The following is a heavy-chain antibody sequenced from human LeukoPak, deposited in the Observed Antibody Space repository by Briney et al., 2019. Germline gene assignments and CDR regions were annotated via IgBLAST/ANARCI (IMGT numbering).Heavy chain of an antibody. D-gene: IGHD2-2*01. J-gene: IGHJ4*02. CDR2: INPSGGST. V-gene: IGHV1-46*01. CDR1: GYTFTSYY. Sequence: ASVKVSCKASGYTFTSYYMHWVRQAPGQGLEWMGIINPSGGSTSYAQKFQGRVTMTRDTSTSTVYMELSSLRSEDTAVYYCARVQSPAAIRGPFDYWGQGTLVTVSS. CDR3: ARVQSPAAIRGPFDY.